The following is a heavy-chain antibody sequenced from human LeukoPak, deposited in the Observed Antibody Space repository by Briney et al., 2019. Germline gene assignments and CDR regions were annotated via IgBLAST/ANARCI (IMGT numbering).Heavy chain of an antibody. CDR1: GFTFSSYG. CDR3: AREGRQLGSYFDC. Sequence: GGSLRLSCAASGFTFSSYGMHWVRQASGKGLEWVAIISYDGNSKYYADSVKGRFTISRDYSKNTVYLQMNSLRAEDTAVYYCAREGRQLGSYFDCWGQGTLVTVSS. D-gene: IGHD6-6*01. V-gene: IGHV3-30*19. CDR2: ISYDGNSK. J-gene: IGHJ4*02.